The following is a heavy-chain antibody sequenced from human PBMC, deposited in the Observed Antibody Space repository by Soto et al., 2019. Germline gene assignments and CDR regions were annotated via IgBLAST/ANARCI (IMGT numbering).Heavy chain of an antibody. V-gene: IGHV1-69*01. CDR1: GGTFSSYA. D-gene: IGHD2-2*01. CDR3: ARSQGSSTSLEIYYYYYYGMDV. CDR2: IIPISDTT. Sequence: QVQLVQSGAEVKKPGSSVKVSCKASGGTFSSYAISWVRQAPGQGLEWMGGIIPISDTTNYAQKFQGRVTITGDESTSTAYMELSSLRSEETAVYYCARSQGSSTSLEIYYYYYYGMDVWGQGTTVTVSS. J-gene: IGHJ6*02.